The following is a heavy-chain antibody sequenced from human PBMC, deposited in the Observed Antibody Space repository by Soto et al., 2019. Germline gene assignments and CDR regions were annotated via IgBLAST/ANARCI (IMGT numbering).Heavy chain of an antibody. CDR2: IIPIFGTA. CDR3: ARATPSGSYRMDFDY. J-gene: IGHJ4*02. Sequence: QVQLVQSGAEVKKPGSSVKVSCKASGGTFSSYAISWVRQAPGQGLEWMGGIIPIFGTANYAQKFQGRVTITADESTSPAYMELSSLRSEDTAVYYCARATPSGSYRMDFDYWGQGTLVTVSS. V-gene: IGHV1-69*01. CDR1: GGTFSSYA. D-gene: IGHD1-26*01.